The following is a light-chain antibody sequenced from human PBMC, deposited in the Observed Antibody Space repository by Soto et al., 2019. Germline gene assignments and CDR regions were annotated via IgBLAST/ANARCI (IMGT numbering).Light chain of an antibody. CDR3: QKYCSSPIT. CDR2: GAS. Sequence: EIVLTQSPGTLSLSPGERATLSCRASQSVSSSYLAWYQQKPGQAHSSLHSGASSRATGIPDRFSVSGSGTDFTRTISRLEPEDFAPYDGQKYCSSPITFSKGTRLDIK. CDR1: QSVSSSY. V-gene: IGKV3-20*01. J-gene: IGKJ5*01.